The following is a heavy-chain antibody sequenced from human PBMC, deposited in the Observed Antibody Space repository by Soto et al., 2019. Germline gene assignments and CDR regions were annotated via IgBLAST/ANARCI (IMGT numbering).Heavy chain of an antibody. CDR3: TRANWYSEY. D-gene: IGHD7-27*01. CDR1: GGSISNHY. V-gene: IGHV4-59*11. J-gene: IGHJ4*02. Sequence: QVQLQESGPGLVKPSETLSLTCTVSGGSISNHYWSWIRQPPGKGLEWIGYIYYNGNTNYNPSLKSRVHTSVETSKNQISLKLSSVTAADTAVYYCTRANWYSEYWGQGTLVTVSS. CDR2: IYYNGNT.